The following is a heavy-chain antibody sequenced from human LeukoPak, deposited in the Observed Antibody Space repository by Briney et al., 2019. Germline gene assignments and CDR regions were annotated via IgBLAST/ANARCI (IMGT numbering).Heavy chain of an antibody. J-gene: IGHJ4*02. CDR2: INHSGST. V-gene: IGHV4-34*01. CDR1: GGSFSGYY. Sequence: SETLSLTCAVYGGSFSGYYWSWIRQPPGKGLEWIGEINHSGSTNYNPSLKSRVTISVDTSKNQFSLKPSSVTAADTAVYYCARGRGYSGYAMGGYDYWGQGTLVTVSS. CDR3: ARGRGYSGYAMGGYDY. D-gene: IGHD5-12*01.